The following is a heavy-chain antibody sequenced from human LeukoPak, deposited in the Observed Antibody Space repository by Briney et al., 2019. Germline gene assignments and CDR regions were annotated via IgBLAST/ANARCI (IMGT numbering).Heavy chain of an antibody. CDR2: IYYSGST. J-gene: IGHJ4*02. D-gene: IGHD6-19*01. Sequence: SETQSLTCTVSGGSISSYYWSWIRQPPGKGLEWIGYIYYSGSTNYNPSLKSRVTISVDTSKNQFSLKLSSVTAADTAVYYCARPNSSGWSSDYWGQGTLVTVSS. CDR1: GGSISSYY. CDR3: ARPNSSGWSSDY. V-gene: IGHV4-59*08.